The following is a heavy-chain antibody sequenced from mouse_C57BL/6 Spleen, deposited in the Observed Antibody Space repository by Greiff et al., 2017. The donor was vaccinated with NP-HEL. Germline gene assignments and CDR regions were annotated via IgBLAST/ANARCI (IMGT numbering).Heavy chain of an antibody. J-gene: IGHJ4*01. Sequence: QVQLKESGAELARPGASVKLSCKASGYTFTSYGISWVKQRTGQGLEWIGEIYPRSGNTYYNEKFKGKATLTADKSSSTAYMELRSLTSEDSAVYFCTTVVAKEAMDYWGQGTSVTVSS. CDR3: TTVVAKEAMDY. CDR1: GYTFTSYG. D-gene: IGHD1-1*01. V-gene: IGHV1-81*01. CDR2: IYPRSGNT.